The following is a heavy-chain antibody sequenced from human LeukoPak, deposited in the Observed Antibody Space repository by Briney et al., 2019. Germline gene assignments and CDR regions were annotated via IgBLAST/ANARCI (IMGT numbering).Heavy chain of an antibody. J-gene: IGHJ4*02. CDR3: ARAPQRILTGYYNELDY. Sequence: PGGSLRLSCTASGFTFSTYSMNWVRQAPGKGLEWVSCISSSSSYIYYADSVKGRFTISRDNAKNSVHLQMNSLRAEDTAVYYCARAPQRILTGYYNELDYWGQGTLVTVSS. V-gene: IGHV3-21*01. CDR2: ISSSSSYI. D-gene: IGHD3-9*01. CDR1: GFTFSTYS.